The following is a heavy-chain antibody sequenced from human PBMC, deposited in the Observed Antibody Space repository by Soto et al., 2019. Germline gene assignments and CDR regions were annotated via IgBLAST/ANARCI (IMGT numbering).Heavy chain of an antibody. CDR2: IYYSGST. CDR3: ARHTPAISISDH. Sequence: SETLSLTCTVPGGSISSSRYYWGWIRQPPGKGLEWIGSIYYSGSTYYNPSLKSRVTISVDTSKNQFSLKLSSVTAADTAVYYCARHTPAISISDHWGQGTPVTSPQ. V-gene: IGHV4-39*01. CDR1: GGSISSSRYY. J-gene: IGHJ4*02. D-gene: IGHD2-15*01.